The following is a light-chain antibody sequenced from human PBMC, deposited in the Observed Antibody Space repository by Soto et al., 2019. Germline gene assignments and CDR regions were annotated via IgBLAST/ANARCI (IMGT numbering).Light chain of an antibody. CDR2: DVS. Sequence: QSVLTQPASVSGSPGQSITISCTRTSSDVGGYNYVSWYQQHPGKAPKLMIYDVSNRPSGVSNRFSGSKSGNTASLTISGLQAEGEADYYCSSYTSSSTLVFGGGTQLTVL. J-gene: IGLJ2*01. CDR3: SSYTSSSTLV. CDR1: SSDVGGYNY. V-gene: IGLV2-14*01.